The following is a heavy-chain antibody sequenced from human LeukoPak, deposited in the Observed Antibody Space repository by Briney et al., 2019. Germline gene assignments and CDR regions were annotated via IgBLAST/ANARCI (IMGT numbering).Heavy chain of an antibody. V-gene: IGHV3-23*01. CDR2: LSGSGGST. J-gene: IGHJ4*02. CDR1: GFTFSSYA. D-gene: IGHD5-24*01. CDR3: AKDLGRRDGYNYGVYFDY. Sequence: GGSLRLSCAASGFTFSSYAMSWVRQAPGKGLEWVSALSGSGGSTYYADSVKGRFTISRDNSKNTLYLQMNSLRAEDTAVYYCAKDLGRRDGYNYGVYFDYWGQGTLVTVSS.